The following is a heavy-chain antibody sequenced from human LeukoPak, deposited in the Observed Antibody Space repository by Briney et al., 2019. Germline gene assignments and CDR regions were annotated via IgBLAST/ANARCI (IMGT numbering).Heavy chain of an antibody. CDR3: AREVWDYGGSKGLFDY. CDR1: DGSISTYY. D-gene: IGHD4-23*01. Sequence: SETLSLTCTVSDGSISTYYWSWIRQPPGKRLEWIGYMYYTGSTSYNPSHKSRVTISVDTSKNQLSLKLTSVTAADTAVYYCAREVWDYGGSKGLFDYWGQGTLVAVSS. V-gene: IGHV4-59*01. CDR2: MYYTGST. J-gene: IGHJ4*02.